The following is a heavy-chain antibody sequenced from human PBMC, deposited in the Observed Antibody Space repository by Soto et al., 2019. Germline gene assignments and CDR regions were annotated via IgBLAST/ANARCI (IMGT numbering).Heavy chain of an antibody. J-gene: IGHJ6*02. CDR1: GGSISSDSYY. V-gene: IGHV4-39*01. D-gene: IGHD6-19*01. CDR3: ARFSGSYYYAMDV. CDR2: ISYSGST. Sequence: SETLSLTCTVSGGSISSDSYYWGWIRQSPEKGLEWIASISYSGSTYYNPTLKSRLIISVDTSKSQFSLKLGSVTAADTAVYYCARFSGSYYYAMDVWGQGSTVTVSS.